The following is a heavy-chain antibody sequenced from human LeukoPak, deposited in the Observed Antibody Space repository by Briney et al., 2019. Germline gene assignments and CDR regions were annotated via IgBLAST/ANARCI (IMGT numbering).Heavy chain of an antibody. J-gene: IGHJ6*04. CDR2: ISRSGSTI. V-gene: IGHV3-48*03. CDR3: ARDYPGGYSSGFSYGMDV. CDR1: GFTFSNYE. D-gene: IGHD6-19*01. Sequence: GGSLRLSCAASGFTFSNYEMNWIRQAPGKGLEWVSYISRSGSTIYYADSVKGRFTISRGNAKKSLYLQTNSLRAEDTAVYYCARDYPGGYSSGFSYGMDVWGKGTTVTVSS.